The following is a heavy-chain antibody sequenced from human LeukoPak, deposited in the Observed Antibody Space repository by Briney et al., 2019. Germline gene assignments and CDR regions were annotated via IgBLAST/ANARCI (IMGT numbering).Heavy chain of an antibody. J-gene: IGHJ6*02. Sequence: PGGSLRLSCAASGFTVSSNYMSWVRQAPGKGLEWVSVIYSGGSTYYADSVKGRFTISRDNSKNTLYLQMNSLRAEDTAVYYCARDALTMVRGVRYYYYGMDVWGQGTTVIVSS. CDR1: GFTVSSNY. CDR3: ARDALTMVRGVRYYYYGMDV. CDR2: IYSGGST. D-gene: IGHD3-10*01. V-gene: IGHV3-53*01.